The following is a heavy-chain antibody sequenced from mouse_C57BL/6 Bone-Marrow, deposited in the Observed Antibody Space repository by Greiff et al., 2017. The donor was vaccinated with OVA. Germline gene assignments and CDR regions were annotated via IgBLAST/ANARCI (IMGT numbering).Heavy chain of an antibody. J-gene: IGHJ1*03. V-gene: IGHV1-80*01. CDR1: GYAFSSYW. Sequence: QVQLQQSGAELVKPGASVKISCKASGYAFSSYWMNWVKQRPGKGLEWIGQIYPGDGDTNYNGKFKGKATLTADKSSSTAYMQLSSLTSEDSAVYFCAREVYGSNYWYFDVWGTGTTVTVSS. CDR3: AREVYGSNYWYFDV. CDR2: IYPGDGDT. D-gene: IGHD1-1*01.